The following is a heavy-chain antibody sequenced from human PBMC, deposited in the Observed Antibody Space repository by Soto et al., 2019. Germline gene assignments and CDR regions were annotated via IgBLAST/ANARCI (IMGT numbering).Heavy chain of an antibody. V-gene: IGHV3-23*01. CDR2: ITGGGTDT. J-gene: IGHJ4*02. Sequence: EVQLLDSGGHLVQPGGSLRLSCAASGFTFSTYAMNWVRQAPGKRLEWVSSITGGGTDTSYADSVKGRFTISRDNSKNTLYLQMSSLRAEDTAVYYCAKGSRGHCTGVTCYPFDYWGQGTLVIVSS. D-gene: IGHD2-8*02. CDR3: AKGSRGHCTGVTCYPFDY. CDR1: GFTFSTYA.